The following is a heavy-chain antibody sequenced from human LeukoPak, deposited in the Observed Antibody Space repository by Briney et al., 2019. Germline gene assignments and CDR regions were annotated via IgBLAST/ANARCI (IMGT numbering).Heavy chain of an antibody. CDR1: GGSFSGYY. CDR2: INHSGST. J-gene: IGHJ6*03. D-gene: IGHD2-2*01. V-gene: IGHV4-34*01. CDR3: AREVGVTEDIVVVPAATGNYMDV. Sequence: SETLSLTCAVYGGSFSGYYWSWIRQPPGKGLEWIGEINHSGSTNYNPSLKSRVTISVDTSKNQFSLKLSSVTAADTAVYYCAREVGVTEDIVVVPAATGNYMDVWGKGTTVTVSS.